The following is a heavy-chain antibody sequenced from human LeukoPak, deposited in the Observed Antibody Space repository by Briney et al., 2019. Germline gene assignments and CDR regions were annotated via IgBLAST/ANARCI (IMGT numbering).Heavy chain of an antibody. D-gene: IGHD3-10*01. CDR2: IYTSGST. CDR1: GFTFSSYA. V-gene: IGHV4-4*07. CDR3: AGVWFGELSSWFDP. J-gene: IGHJ5*02. Sequence: GSLRLSCAASGFTFSSYAMSWIRQPAGKGLEWIGRIYTSGSTNYNPSLKSRVTISVDTSKNQFSLKLSSVTAADTAVYYSAGVWFGELSSWFDPWGQGTLVTVSS.